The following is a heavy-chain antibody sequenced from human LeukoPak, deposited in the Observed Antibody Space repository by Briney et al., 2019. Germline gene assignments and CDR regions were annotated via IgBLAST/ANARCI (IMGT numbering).Heavy chain of an antibody. V-gene: IGHV1-46*01. CDR3: ARLGAGYCGGDCYVDY. J-gene: IGHJ4*02. CDR1: GYTFTSYY. Sequence: ASVKVSCKASGYTFTSYYMHWVRQAPGQGLEWMGIINPSGGSTSYAQKFQGRVTMTRDTSTSTVYMELSSLRSEDTAVYYCARLGAGYCGGDCYVDYWGQGTLVTVSS. D-gene: IGHD2-21*01. CDR2: INPSGGST.